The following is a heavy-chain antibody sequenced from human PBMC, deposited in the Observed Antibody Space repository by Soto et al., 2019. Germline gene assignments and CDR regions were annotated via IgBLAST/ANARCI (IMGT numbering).Heavy chain of an antibody. CDR3: AKDRSSTSCYAFDY. J-gene: IGHJ4*02. D-gene: IGHD2-2*01. CDR2: INGRGGST. Sequence: GSPRLPCPASGFPFSRYAMSWVRQAPGKGLEWVSAINGRGGSTYYADSVKGRFTISRDSSKNTLYLQMNSLRAEDTAVYYCAKDRSSTSCYAFDYWGQGTLVTVSS. CDR1: GFPFSRYA. V-gene: IGHV3-23*01.